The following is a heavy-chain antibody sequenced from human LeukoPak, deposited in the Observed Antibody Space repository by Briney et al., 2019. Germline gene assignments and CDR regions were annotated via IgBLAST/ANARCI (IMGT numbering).Heavy chain of an antibody. J-gene: IGHJ4*02. CDR1: GYTFTSYG. V-gene: IGHV1-18*01. CDR3: ARAEQYQLLLH. CDR2: IIAYNGNT. D-gene: IGHD2-2*01. Sequence: ASVKVSCKASGYTFTSYGITWVRQAPAQGLEWMGWIIAYNGNTNYAQKLQGRVTMATNTSTSTAYLDLRSLRSDDTAVYYCARAEQYQLLLHWGQGTLVTVSS.